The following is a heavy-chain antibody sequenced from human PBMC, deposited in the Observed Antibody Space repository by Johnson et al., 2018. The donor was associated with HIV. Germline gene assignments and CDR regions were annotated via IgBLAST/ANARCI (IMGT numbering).Heavy chain of an antibody. J-gene: IGHJ3*01. CDR2: ISYDGSNK. CDR1: GFTFSSYA. V-gene: IGHV3-30-3*01. D-gene: IGHD3-16*01. Sequence: QVQLVESGGGVVQPGRSLRLSCAASGFTFSSYAMHWVRQAPGKGLEWVAVISYDGSNKYYADSVKGRFTISRDNSKNTLYLQMNSLRAEETAVYYCAAGGRTEAVAWGQGTMVTVSS. CDR3: AAGGRTEAVA.